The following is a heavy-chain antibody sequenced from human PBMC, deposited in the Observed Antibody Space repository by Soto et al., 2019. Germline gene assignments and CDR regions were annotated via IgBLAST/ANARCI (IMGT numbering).Heavy chain of an antibody. CDR2: ISGSGGST. CDR3: AKVHISEFWGGDYTENYFDY. CDR1: GFTFSSYA. V-gene: IGHV3-23*01. J-gene: IGHJ4*02. Sequence: GGSLRLSCAASGFTFSSYAMSWVRQAPGKGLEWVSAISGSGGSTYYADSVKGRFTISSDNSKNTPHLQMNSPRAEATAVYYFAKVHISEFWGGDYTENYFDYGGQGTLVTVTS. D-gene: IGHD3-3*01.